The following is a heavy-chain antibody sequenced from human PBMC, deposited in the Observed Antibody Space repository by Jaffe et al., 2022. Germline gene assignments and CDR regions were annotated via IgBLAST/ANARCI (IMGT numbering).Heavy chain of an antibody. CDR3: AYGIARQHQWFRDRPLDY. CDR1: GYTFTGYY. J-gene: IGHJ4*02. CDR2: INPNSGGT. Sequence: QVQLVQSGAEVKKPGASVKVSCKASGYTFTGYYMHWVRQAPGQGLEWMGRINPNSGGTNYAQKFQGRVTMTRDTSISTAYMELSRLRSDDTAVYYCAYGIARQHQWFRDRPLDYWGQGTLVTVSS. D-gene: IGHD3-10*01. V-gene: IGHV1-2*06.